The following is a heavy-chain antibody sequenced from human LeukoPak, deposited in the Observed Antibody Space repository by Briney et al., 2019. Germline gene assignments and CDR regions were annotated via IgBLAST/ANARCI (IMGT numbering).Heavy chain of an antibody. Sequence: SETLSLTCTVSGGSISSSTWWSWVRQPPGKGLECIGEIHHSGTTNYNPSLKSRVTISVDTSKNQFSLKLSSVTAADTAVYYCATRDSYAFDIWGQGTMVTVSS. CDR1: GGSISSSTW. CDR2: IHHSGTT. D-gene: IGHD2-21*02. J-gene: IGHJ3*02. V-gene: IGHV4-4*02. CDR3: ATRDSYAFDI.